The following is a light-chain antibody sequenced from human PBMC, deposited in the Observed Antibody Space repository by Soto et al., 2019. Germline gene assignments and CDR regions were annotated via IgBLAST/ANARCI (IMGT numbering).Light chain of an antibody. CDR2: DAS. CDR3: QQRSNWPVT. CDR1: QSVSSY. J-gene: IGKJ1*01. Sequence: EIVLTKSPATLSLSPGERATLSCRASQSVSSYLAWYQQKPGQAPRLLIYDASNRATGIPARFSGSGSGTDFTLTISSLEPEDFAVYYCQQRSNWPVTFGQGTKVDIK. V-gene: IGKV3-11*01.